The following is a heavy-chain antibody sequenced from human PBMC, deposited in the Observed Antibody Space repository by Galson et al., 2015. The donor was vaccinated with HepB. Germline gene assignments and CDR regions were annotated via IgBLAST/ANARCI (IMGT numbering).Heavy chain of an antibody. CDR3: ARGPMYSGSYHEYYFDY. D-gene: IGHD1-26*01. CDR2: IIPILGIA. Sequence: SVKVSCKASGGTFSSYTISWVRQAPGQGLEWMGRIIPILGIANYAQKFQGRVTITADKSTSTAYMELSSLRSEDTAVYYCARGPMYSGSYHEYYFDYWGQGTLVTVSS. J-gene: IGHJ4*02. V-gene: IGHV1-69*02. CDR1: GGTFSSYT.